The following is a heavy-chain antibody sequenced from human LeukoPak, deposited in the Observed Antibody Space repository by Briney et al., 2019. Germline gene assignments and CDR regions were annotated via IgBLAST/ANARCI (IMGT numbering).Heavy chain of an antibody. J-gene: IGHJ5*02. V-gene: IGHV3-21*01. Sequence: PGGSLRLSCAASGFTFIDYWMSWVSQAPGKGLEWVSSISTSSRYIYYKDSVRGRFTISRDDAKNSLYLEMNSLRAEDTAVYYCARADCNSSTCYLPRSWFDPWGQGTLVTVSS. D-gene: IGHD2/OR15-2a*01. CDR1: GFTFIDYW. CDR2: ISTSSRYI. CDR3: ARADCNSSTCYLPRSWFDP.